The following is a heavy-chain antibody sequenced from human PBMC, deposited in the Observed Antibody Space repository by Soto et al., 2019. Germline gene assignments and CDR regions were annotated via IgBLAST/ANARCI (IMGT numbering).Heavy chain of an antibody. V-gene: IGHV3-9*01. Sequence: EVQLVESGGGLVQPGRSLRLSCAASGFTFDDYAMHWVRQAPGKGLEWVSGISWNSGSIGYADSVKGRFTISRDNAKNSLYLQMNSLRAEDTALYYCARDISGRSSGWYRVSFDYWGQGTLVTVSS. J-gene: IGHJ4*02. D-gene: IGHD6-19*01. CDR2: ISWNSGSI. CDR1: GFTFDDYA. CDR3: ARDISGRSSGWYRVSFDY.